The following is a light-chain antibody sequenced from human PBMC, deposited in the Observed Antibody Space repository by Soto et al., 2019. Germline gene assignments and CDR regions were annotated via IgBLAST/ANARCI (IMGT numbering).Light chain of an antibody. CDR3: QQYNSSPRT. J-gene: IGKJ4*01. Sequence: EIVMTQSPATLSVSPGERATLSCRASQSVSSNYLIWYQQKPGQAPRLLIYDVSNRATGIPDRFSGSGSGTDFTLTISRLEPEDFAMYYCQQYNSSPRTFGGGTKVDI. V-gene: IGKV3-20*01. CDR2: DVS. CDR1: QSVSSNY.